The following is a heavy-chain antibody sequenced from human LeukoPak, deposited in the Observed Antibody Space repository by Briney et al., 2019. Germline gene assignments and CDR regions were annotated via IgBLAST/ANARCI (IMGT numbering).Heavy chain of an antibody. J-gene: IGHJ4*02. Sequence: SETLSLTCTVSGGSISSSSYYWGWIRQPPGKGLEWIGRIYTSGSTNYNPSLKSRVTISVDTSKNQFSLKLSSVTAADTAVYYCARGYCSGGSCYLGSPLDYWGQGTLVTVSS. D-gene: IGHD2-15*01. CDR1: GGSISSSSYY. CDR3: ARGYCSGGSCYLGSPLDY. CDR2: IYTSGST. V-gene: IGHV4-61*02.